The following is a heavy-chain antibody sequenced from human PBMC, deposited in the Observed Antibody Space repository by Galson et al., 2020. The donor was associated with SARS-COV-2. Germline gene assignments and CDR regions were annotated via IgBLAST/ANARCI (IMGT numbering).Heavy chain of an antibody. J-gene: IGHJ4*02. CDR3: TRDDFWSGYYAH. Sequence: GRFTISRDDSKSIAYLQMNSLKTEDTAVYYCTRDDFWSGYYAHWGQGTLVTVSS. D-gene: IGHD3-3*01. V-gene: IGHV3-49*02.